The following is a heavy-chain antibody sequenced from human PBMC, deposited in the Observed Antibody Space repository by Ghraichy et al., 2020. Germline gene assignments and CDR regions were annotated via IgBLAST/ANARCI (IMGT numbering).Heavy chain of an antibody. D-gene: IGHD3-10*01. CDR1: GFTFTSFA. CDR3: ASAPFTRFYPLV. Sequence: GGSLRLSCAASGFTFTSFAMTWVRQSPGQGLQWVSGISIRGDDTYYADSVKGRFTISRDNSNNTLSLQMNSLGAEDTAIYYCASAPFTRFYPLVWSQGTLVTVSS. V-gene: IGHV3-23*01. J-gene: IGHJ4*02. CDR2: ISIRGDDT.